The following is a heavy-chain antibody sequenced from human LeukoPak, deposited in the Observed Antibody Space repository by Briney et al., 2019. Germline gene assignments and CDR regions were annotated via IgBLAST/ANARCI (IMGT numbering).Heavy chain of an antibody. CDR1: GVSISSGGYY. V-gene: IGHV4-31*03. CDR2: IYYSGST. CDR3: ARAGPRKERGHFDP. D-gene: IGHD1-1*01. Sequence: SQTLSLTCTVSGVSISSGGYYWSWLRQHPGKGLEWIGYIYYSGSTYYNPSLKSRVTISVDTSKNQFSLKLSSVTAADTAVYYCARAGPRKERGHFDPWGQGTLVTVSS. J-gene: IGHJ5*02.